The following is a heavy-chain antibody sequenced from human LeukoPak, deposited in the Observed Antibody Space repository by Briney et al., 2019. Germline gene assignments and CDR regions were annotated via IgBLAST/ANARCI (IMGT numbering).Heavy chain of an antibody. CDR3: IVFGDSNH. D-gene: IGHD4-17*01. CDR1: GFTVSNNY. Sequence: GGSLRLSCAASGFTVSNNYMSWVRQAPGKGLEWVSAIHSSGGTYYADSVKGRFTISRDTSKNTLYLQINSLRVEDTAVYYCIVFGDSNHWGQGTLVTVSS. V-gene: IGHV3-53*01. CDR2: IHSSGGT. J-gene: IGHJ5*02.